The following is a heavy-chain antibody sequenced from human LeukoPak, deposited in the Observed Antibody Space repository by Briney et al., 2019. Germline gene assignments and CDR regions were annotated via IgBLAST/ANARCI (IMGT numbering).Heavy chain of an antibody. V-gene: IGHV1-69*05. CDR1: GGTFSSYA. D-gene: IGHD5-18*01. CDR2: IIPIFGTA. J-gene: IGHJ3*02. Sequence: SVKVSCKASGGTFSSYAISWVRQAPGQGLELMGGIIPIFGTANYAQKFQGRVTITTDESTSTAYMELSSLRSEDTAVYYCAREAASYGYGDDAFDIWGQGTMVTVSS. CDR3: AREAASYGYGDDAFDI.